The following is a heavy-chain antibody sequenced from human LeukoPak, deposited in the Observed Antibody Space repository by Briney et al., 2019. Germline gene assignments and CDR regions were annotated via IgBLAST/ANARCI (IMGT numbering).Heavy chain of an antibody. D-gene: IGHD3-3*02. CDR2: IKQDGSDT. V-gene: IGHV3-7*01. CDR3: AREHSSHFT. J-gene: IGHJ4*02. CDR1: GFTFGNSW. Sequence: GGSLRLSCAGSGFTFGNSWMNWFRQAPGKGLEWVAHIKQDGSDTYVDSVKGRFAISRDIAKTSLFLHMNSLTTEDSAVYYCAREHSSHFTWGQGTLGTVSS.